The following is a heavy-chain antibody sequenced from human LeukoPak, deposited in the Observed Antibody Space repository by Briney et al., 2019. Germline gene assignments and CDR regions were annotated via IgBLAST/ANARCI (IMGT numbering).Heavy chain of an antibody. D-gene: IGHD2-2*01. CDR2: IKQDGSEK. Sequence: PGGSLRLSCAASGFTFSNYWMSWVRQAPGKGLEWVANIKQDGSEKCYVDSVKGRFTISRDNAKNSLYLQMNSLRAEDTAVYNCARTAGYSSIVFDIWGQGTMVTVSS. J-gene: IGHJ3*02. CDR3: ARTAGYSSIVFDI. CDR1: GFTFSNYW. V-gene: IGHV3-7*02.